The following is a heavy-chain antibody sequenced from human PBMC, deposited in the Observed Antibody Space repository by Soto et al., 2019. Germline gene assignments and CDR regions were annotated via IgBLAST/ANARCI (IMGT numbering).Heavy chain of an antibody. CDR3: ARDVFCGGAPACPDMDV. D-gene: IGHD2-21*01. V-gene: IGHV1-18*04. CDR2: ISGYNGNT. CDR1: GYTFSGYS. J-gene: IGHJ6*02. Sequence: ASVKVSCKASGYTFSGYSITWVRQAPGQGLEWMGRISGYNGNTNYARTLRGRLTLTTDTSTSTAYMELRSLTSDDTAVYYCARDVFCGGAPACPDMDVWGQGTTVTVS.